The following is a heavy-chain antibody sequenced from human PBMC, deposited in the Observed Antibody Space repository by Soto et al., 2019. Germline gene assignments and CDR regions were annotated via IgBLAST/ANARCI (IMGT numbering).Heavy chain of an antibody. J-gene: IGHJ4*02. V-gene: IGHV4-59*13. CDR1: GGSIISYY. CDR2: IYYSGST. D-gene: IGHD1-26*01. Sequence: PSETLSLTCTVSGGSIISYYCSWIRQPPGKGLEFIGYIYYSGSTNYNPSLKSRVTISVDTSKNQFSLKLSSVTAADMAVYYCAGTGRGSYWDFDYWGQGTLVTVSS. CDR3: AGTGRGSYWDFDY.